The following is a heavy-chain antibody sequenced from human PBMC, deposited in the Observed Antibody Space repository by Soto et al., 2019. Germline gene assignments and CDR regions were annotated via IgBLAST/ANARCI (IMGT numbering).Heavy chain of an antibody. J-gene: IGHJ4*02. CDR2: IIPILGIA. V-gene: IGHV1-69*02. D-gene: IGHD6-6*01. CDR1: GGTFSSYT. CDR3: ARGIAARFSFFDY. Sequence: ASVKVSCKASGGTFSSYTISWVRQAPGQGLEWMGRIIPILGIANYAQKFQGRVTITADKSTSTAYMELSSLRSEDTAVYYCARGIAARFSFFDYWGQGTLATVSS.